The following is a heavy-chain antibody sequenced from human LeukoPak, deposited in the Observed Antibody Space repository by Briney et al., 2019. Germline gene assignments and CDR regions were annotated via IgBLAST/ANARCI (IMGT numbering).Heavy chain of an antibody. V-gene: IGHV4-59*01. CDR1: GGSMRGYY. Sequence: SETLSLSCTVSGGSMRGYYWSWLRQSPGKGLEWIGYIYDSETTNYNPSLKSRVTISVDLSRNHFSLRLTSVTAADTAVYYCARDGILVPGSDNWSDPWGQGTLVTVSS. J-gene: IGHJ5*02. CDR2: IYDSETT. CDR3: ARDGILVPGSDNWSDP. D-gene: IGHD2/OR15-2a*01.